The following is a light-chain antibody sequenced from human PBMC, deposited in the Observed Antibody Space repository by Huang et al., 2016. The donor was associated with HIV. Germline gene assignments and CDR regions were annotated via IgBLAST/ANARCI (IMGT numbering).Light chain of an antibody. V-gene: IGKV3-11*01. J-gene: IGKJ4*02. Sequence: EVVLTQSPATLSLSPGERATLSCRASQTISRYLAWYQHKPGQPPRLLIYETSKSATGIPASFSGSGSGTDFTLTISSLEPEDFAVYYCHQRAGWPLFGGGTKVEIK. CDR1: QTISRY. CDR3: HQRAGWPL. CDR2: ETS.